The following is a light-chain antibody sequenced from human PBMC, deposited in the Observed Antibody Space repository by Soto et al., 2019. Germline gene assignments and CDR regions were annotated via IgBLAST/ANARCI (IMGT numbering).Light chain of an antibody. Sequence: DIQMTQSPSTLSASVGDRVTITCRASQSISSWLAWYQQKPGKAPKLLIYDASSLESGVPSRFSGSGSGTEFTLTISSLQPDDFAAYYCQQYNSYSTSGQGTKVEI. CDR1: QSISSW. CDR3: QQYNSYST. J-gene: IGKJ1*01. V-gene: IGKV1-5*01. CDR2: DAS.